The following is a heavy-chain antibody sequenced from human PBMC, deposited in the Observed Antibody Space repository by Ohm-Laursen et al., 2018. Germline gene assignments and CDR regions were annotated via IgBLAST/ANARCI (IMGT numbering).Heavy chain of an antibody. D-gene: IGHD2-15*01. CDR1: GVIFSSYA. Sequence: SVKASCKASGVIFSSYAIHWVRQAPGQGLEYLGGIIPIFGTPDYAQSFQGRVTITTDDSTSTAYMELSSLRSEDTAIYYCVRGCLGGSCYTFDYWGQGTLLTVSS. CDR2: IIPIFGTP. J-gene: IGHJ4*02. V-gene: IGHV1-69*05. CDR3: VRGCLGGSCYTFDY.